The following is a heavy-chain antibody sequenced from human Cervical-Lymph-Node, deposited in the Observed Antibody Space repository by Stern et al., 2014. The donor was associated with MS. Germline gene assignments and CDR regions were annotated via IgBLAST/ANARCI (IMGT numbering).Heavy chain of an antibody. CDR2: IYYSGST. D-gene: IGHD3-22*01. V-gene: IGHV4-31*03. CDR1: GGSISSGGYY. Sequence: QVQLQESGPGLVKPSQTLSLTCTVSGGSISSGGYYWSWIRQHPGKGLELIGYIYYSGSTYNNPSLKSRVTVSVDTSKNQFSLKLSSVTAADTAVYYCARAIVANYYDTSANGAFDIWGQGTMVTVSS. CDR3: ARAIVANYYDTSANGAFDI. J-gene: IGHJ3*02.